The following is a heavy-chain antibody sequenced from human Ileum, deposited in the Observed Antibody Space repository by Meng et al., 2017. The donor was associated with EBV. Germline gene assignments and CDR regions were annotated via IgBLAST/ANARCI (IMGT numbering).Heavy chain of an antibody. CDR3: ASRELAPFDY. J-gene: IGHJ4*02. CDR1: GGSFSSRKYY. CDR2: IYYSGTT. V-gene: IGHV4-39*07. D-gene: IGHD1-26*01. Sequence: QLWLQESGPGLVKPSETLSLTCSVSGGSFSSRKYYWGWIRQPPGKALEWIASIYYSGTTYYNPSLQSRVSISVDKSKNQVSLNMTSMTAADTAVYYCASRELAPFDYWGQGTLVTVSS.